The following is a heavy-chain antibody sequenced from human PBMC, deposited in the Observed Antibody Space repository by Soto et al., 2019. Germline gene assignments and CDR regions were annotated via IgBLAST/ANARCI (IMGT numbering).Heavy chain of an antibody. J-gene: IGHJ5*02. D-gene: IGHD3-3*01. CDR2: ISGSGGST. CDR3: AKDVTIFRAP. V-gene: IGHV3-23*01. Sequence: GRSLRLPCAASGFTFSSYAMSWVRQAPGKGLEWVSAISGSGGSTYYADSVKGRFTISRDNSKNTLYLQMNSLRAEDTAVYYCAKDVTIFRAPWGQGTLVTVSS. CDR1: GFTFSSYA.